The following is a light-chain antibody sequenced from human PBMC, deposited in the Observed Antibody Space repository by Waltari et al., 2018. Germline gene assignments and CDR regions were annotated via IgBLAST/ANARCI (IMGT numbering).Light chain of an antibody. CDR3: AAWDESHYV. J-gene: IGLJ1*01. CDR1: HSNLGSNY. CDR2: RNN. V-gene: IGLV1-47*01. Sequence: QSVLTQPPSASETPGQRVTISCSGSHSNLGSNYLYWYQQPPGRAPKLLLYRNNQRPSGVPDRFFGSKYGTSASLAISGLRSEDEGVYYCAAWDESHYVFGPGTEVTVL.